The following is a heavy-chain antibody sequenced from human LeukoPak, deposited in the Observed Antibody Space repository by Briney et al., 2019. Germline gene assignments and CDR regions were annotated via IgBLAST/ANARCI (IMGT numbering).Heavy chain of an antibody. CDR2: IIPIFGTA. CDR1: GGTFSSYA. V-gene: IGHV1-69*05. Sequence: PVKVSCKASGGTFSSYAISWVRQAPGQGLEWMGRIIPIFGTANYAQKFQGRVTITTDESTSTAYMELSSLRSEDTAVYYCARETSGDYDYWGQGTLVTVSS. J-gene: IGHJ4*02. D-gene: IGHD4-17*01. CDR3: ARETSGDYDY.